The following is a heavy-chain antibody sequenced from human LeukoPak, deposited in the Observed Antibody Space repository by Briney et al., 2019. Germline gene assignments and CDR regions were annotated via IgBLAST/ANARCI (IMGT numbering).Heavy chain of an antibody. CDR3: ARNYDYYYYGMDV. V-gene: IGHV3-13*01. CDR2: IGTAGDT. J-gene: IGHJ6*02. D-gene: IGHD1-7*01. CDR1: GFTFSSYD. Sequence: PGGSLRLSCAASGFTFSSYDMHWVRQATGKGLEWFSAIGTAGDTYYPGSVKGRSTISRENAKNSLYLQMNSLRAEDTAVYYCARNYDYYYYGMDVWGQGTTVTVSS.